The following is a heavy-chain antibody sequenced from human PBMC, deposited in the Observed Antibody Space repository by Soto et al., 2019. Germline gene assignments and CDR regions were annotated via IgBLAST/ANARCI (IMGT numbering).Heavy chain of an antibody. V-gene: IGHV1-2*02. D-gene: IGHD3-22*01. CDR1: GYTFTGYF. CDR3: ARVRTYYDSSGSLDY. J-gene: IGHJ4*02. CDR2: INPNSGDT. Sequence: VSCKSSGYTFTGYFMHWVRQAPGQGLEWMGWINPNSGDTKYAQKFQGRVTMTRDMSISTAYMELRRLTSDDTAVYYCARVRTYYDSSGSLDYWGQGTLVTVSS.